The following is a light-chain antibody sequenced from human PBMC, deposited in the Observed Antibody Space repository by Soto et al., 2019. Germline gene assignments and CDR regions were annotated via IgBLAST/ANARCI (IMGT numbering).Light chain of an antibody. CDR3: QQRNNWSPSIT. Sequence: EIVLTQSPATLSLSPGERATLSCRASQSVGGHLAWYQQKPGQAPRLLIYDASDRATGIPARFSGSGSDTDFTLTISSLEPDDFAVYYCQQRNNWSPSITFGQGTRLEIK. CDR1: QSVGGH. J-gene: IGKJ5*01. CDR2: DAS. V-gene: IGKV3-11*01.